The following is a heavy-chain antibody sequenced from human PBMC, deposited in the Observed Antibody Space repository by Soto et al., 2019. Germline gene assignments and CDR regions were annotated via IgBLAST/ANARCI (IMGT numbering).Heavy chain of an antibody. Sequence: SETLSLTCTVSGGSISSSIYYWGWIRQPPGKGLEWIGSIYYSGSTYYNPSLKSRVTISVDTSKNQFSLKLSSVTAADTAVYYCARRYSSSSGGDYWGQGTLVTVSS. J-gene: IGHJ4*02. CDR2: IYYSGST. V-gene: IGHV4-39*01. CDR1: GGSISSSIYY. CDR3: ARRYSSSSGGDY. D-gene: IGHD6-6*01.